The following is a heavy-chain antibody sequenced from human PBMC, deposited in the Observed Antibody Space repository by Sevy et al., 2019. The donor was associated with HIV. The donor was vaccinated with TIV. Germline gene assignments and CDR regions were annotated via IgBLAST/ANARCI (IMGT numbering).Heavy chain of an antibody. CDR1: GFTFSDYH. D-gene: IGHD2-21*02. V-gene: IGHV3-11*01. CDR3: AREADYYFDS. J-gene: IGHJ4*02. Sequence: GGSLRLSCEASGFTFSDYHMTWIRQAPGKGLEWVAYISSRGSTEHYADSVKGRLTISSDNVKNSLYLQMDSLRGEDTAVYYCAREADYYFDSWGQGSLVTVSS. CDR2: ISSRGSTE.